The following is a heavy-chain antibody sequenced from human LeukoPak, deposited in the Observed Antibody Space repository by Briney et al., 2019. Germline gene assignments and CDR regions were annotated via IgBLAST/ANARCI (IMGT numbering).Heavy chain of an antibody. Sequence: ASVKVSCKASGYTFTSYDINWVRQATGQGLEWMGWMNPNSSNTGYTQKFQGRVTMTRNTSISTAYMELSSLRSEDTAVYYCARGIQRSGRKFDPWGQGTLVTVSS. CDR2: MNPNSSNT. J-gene: IGHJ5*02. D-gene: IGHD3-3*01. V-gene: IGHV1-8*01. CDR1: GYTFTSYD. CDR3: ARGIQRSGRKFDP.